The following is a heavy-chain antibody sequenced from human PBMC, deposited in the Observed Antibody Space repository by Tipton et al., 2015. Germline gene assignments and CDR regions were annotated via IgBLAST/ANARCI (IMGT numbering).Heavy chain of an antibody. D-gene: IGHD2-15*01. V-gene: IGHV3-7*03. CDR3: ARGGWSLDY. CDR2: IKQDGSEK. J-gene: IGHJ4*02. Sequence: SLRLSCAASGFIFRSYWMTWVRQAPGKGLEWVANIKQDGSEKYYVDSVKGRFTISRDNAKNSLYLQMNSLRAEDTAVYYCARGGWSLDYWGQGTLVTVSS. CDR1: GFIFRSYW.